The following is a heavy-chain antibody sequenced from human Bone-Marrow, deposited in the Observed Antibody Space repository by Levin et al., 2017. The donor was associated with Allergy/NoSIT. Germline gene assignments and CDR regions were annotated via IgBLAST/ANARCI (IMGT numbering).Heavy chain of an antibody. Sequence: GESLKISCKGSEYSFTTYWIGWVRQMPGKGLEWMGIIYPGDSDTKYSPSFQGQVTFSVDKSISTAYLPWSSLKASDSAMYFCARHGITGPTSTGLFFDYWGQGTLVTVSS. CDR1: EYSFTTYW. V-gene: IGHV5-51*01. CDR2: IYPGDSDT. J-gene: IGHJ4*02. D-gene: IGHD1-14*01. CDR3: ARHGITGPTSTGLFFDY.